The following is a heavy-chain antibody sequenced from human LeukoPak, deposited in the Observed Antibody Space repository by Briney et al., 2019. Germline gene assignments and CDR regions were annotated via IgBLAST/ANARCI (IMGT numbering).Heavy chain of an antibody. V-gene: IGHV4-31*03. D-gene: IGHD4-17*01. CDR2: IYYSGST. J-gene: IGHJ5*02. CDR1: GGSISSGGYY. CDR3: ARSYGDINWFDP. Sequence: SQTLSLTCTVSGGSISSGGYYWSWLRQHPGKGLEWMGYIYYSGSTYYNPSLKSRVTISLDTSKNQLSLKLSSVTAADTAVYYCARSYGDINWFDPWGQGTLVTVSS.